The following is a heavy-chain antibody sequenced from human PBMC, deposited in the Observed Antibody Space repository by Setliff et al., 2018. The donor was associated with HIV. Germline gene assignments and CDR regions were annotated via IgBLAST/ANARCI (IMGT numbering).Heavy chain of an antibody. V-gene: IGHV3-33*06. CDR3: AKGYSGYDCTLDY. J-gene: IGHJ4*02. CDR2: IWYDGSNE. Sequence: GGSLRLSCAASGFSLSYHGMHWVRQAPGKGLEWVAIIWYDGSNEYYADSVKGRFTISRDNSKNTLYLQMNSLRAEDTAVYYCAKGYSGYDCTLDYWGQGTPVTVSS. CDR1: GFSLSYHG. D-gene: IGHD5-12*01.